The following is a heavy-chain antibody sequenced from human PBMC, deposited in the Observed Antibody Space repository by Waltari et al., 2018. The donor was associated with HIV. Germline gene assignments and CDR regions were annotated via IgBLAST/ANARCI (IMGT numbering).Heavy chain of an antibody. CDR2: IHSSGST. Sequence: QLQLQESGPRLVKPSEPLSLTCAVSGGSLIGRFYHWGWVRQPPGKGLEWIGSIHSSGSTYYNPSLTSRLTISIDTSKNHFSLRLTSVTAADTSVYYCARIHTAVTYLLDSWGQGTLVTDSS. CDR3: ARIHTAVTYLLDS. J-gene: IGHJ4*02. V-gene: IGHV4-39*01. CDR1: GGSLIGRFYH. D-gene: IGHD2-2*02.